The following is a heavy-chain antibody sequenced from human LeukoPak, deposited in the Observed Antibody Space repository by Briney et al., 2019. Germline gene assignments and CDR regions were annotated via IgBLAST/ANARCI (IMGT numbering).Heavy chain of an antibody. CDR3: ARDDRSGWYPTHY. CDR2: IIPILGIA. D-gene: IGHD6-19*01. Sequence: ASVKVSCKASGYTFTGYYMHWVRQAPGQGLEWMGRIIPILGIANYAQKFQGRVTITADKSTSTAYMELSSLRSEDTAVYYCARDDRSGWYPTHYWGQGTLVTVSS. V-gene: IGHV1-69*04. CDR1: GYTFTGYY. J-gene: IGHJ4*02.